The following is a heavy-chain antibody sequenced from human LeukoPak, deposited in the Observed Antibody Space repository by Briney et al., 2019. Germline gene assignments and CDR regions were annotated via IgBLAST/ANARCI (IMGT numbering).Heavy chain of an antibody. Sequence: GGSLRLSCAASGFTFSSYAIHWVRQAPGKGLEWVAVISYDGSNKYYADSVKGRFAISRDNSKNTLYLQMNGLRTDDTAVYYCARDPYCSGISCYSWYFDFWGQGTLVTVSS. V-gene: IGHV3-30*09. CDR3: ARDPYCSGISCYSWYFDF. J-gene: IGHJ4*02. D-gene: IGHD2-15*01. CDR2: ISYDGSNK. CDR1: GFTFSSYA.